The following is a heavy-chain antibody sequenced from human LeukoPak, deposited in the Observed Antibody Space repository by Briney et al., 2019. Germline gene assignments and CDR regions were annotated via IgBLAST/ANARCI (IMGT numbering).Heavy chain of an antibody. CDR1: GFTFSSYA. D-gene: IGHD2-2*01. Sequence: PGGSLRLSCAASGFTFSSYAMSWVRQAPGKGLEWVSAISGSGGSTYYADSVKGRFTISRDNSKNTLYLQMNSLRAEDTAVYYCAKDGTGDCSSTSCHMGYYYYGMDVWGQGTTVTVSS. CDR2: ISGSGGST. V-gene: IGHV3-23*01. CDR3: AKDGTGDCSSTSCHMGYYYYGMDV. J-gene: IGHJ6*02.